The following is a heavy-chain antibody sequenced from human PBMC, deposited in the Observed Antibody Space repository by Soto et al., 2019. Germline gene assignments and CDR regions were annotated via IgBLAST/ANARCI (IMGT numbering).Heavy chain of an antibody. J-gene: IGHJ6*02. D-gene: IGHD4-17*01. Sequence: SETLSLTCTVSGGSISSGDYYWSWIRQPPGKGLEWIGYIYYSGSTYYNPSLKSRVTISVDTSKNQFSLNLSSVTAADTAVYYCARERGATVTTPSDYYYGMDVSGQGTTVTVSS. V-gene: IGHV4-30-4*01. CDR3: ARERGATVTTPSDYYYGMDV. CDR2: IYYSGST. CDR1: GGSISSGDYY.